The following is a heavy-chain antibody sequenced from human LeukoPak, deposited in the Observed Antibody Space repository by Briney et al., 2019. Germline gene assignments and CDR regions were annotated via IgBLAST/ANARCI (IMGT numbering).Heavy chain of an antibody. J-gene: IGHJ5*02. D-gene: IGHD3-3*01. Sequence: ASVNVSCKASGYTFSSYDINWVRQATGQGLERMGWMNPNSVNTGYAQKFQGRVTMTRNTSISTAYMELSSLRSEDTAVYYCARGLRITIFGVVIRRATNNWFDPWGQGTLVTVSS. V-gene: IGHV1-8*01. CDR3: ARGLRITIFGVVIRRATNNWFDP. CDR2: MNPNSVNT. CDR1: GYTFSSYD.